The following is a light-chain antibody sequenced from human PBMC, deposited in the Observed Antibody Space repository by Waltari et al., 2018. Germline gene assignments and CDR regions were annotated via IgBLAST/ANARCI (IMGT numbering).Light chain of an antibody. CDR1: QRISGY. V-gene: IGKV1-39*01. CDR2: AAT. CDR3: QQSYSVPWT. J-gene: IGKJ1*01. Sequence: DIQLTQSPSSLSASVGDRVTMTCRASQRISGYLHWYQKKPGKAPKLLIYAATSLESGVPSRCSGSESGTDFTLTITSLHPEDYATYYCQQSYSVPWTFGQGTQVEVK.